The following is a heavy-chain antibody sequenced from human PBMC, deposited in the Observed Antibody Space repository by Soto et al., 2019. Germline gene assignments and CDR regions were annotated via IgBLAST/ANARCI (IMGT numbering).Heavy chain of an antibody. CDR1: GFTFTSSA. CDR2: INPSGGST. D-gene: IGHD6-13*01. Sequence: ASVKVSCKASGFTFTSSAVQWVRQARGQRLEWMGIINPSGGSTSYAQKFQGRVTMTRDTSTSTVYMELSSLRSEDTAVYYCARVSSWSCFDYWGQGTLVTVSS. V-gene: IGHV1-46*01. CDR3: ARVSSWSCFDY. J-gene: IGHJ4*02.